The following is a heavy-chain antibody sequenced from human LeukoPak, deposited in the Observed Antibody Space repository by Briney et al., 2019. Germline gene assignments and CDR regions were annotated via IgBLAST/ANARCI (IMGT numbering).Heavy chain of an antibody. V-gene: IGHV1-8*01. Sequence: ASVKVSCKASGYIVTSYDINWVRQATGQGLEWMGWMNPNSGNAAYAQKFQGRVTMTRNTSISTAYMELSSLRSEDTAVYYCARGFRRDYRNFDFERYFDYWGQGTLVTVSS. CDR2: MNPNSGNA. D-gene: IGHD3-9*01. CDR3: ARGFRRDYRNFDFERYFDY. CDR1: GYIVTSYD. J-gene: IGHJ4*02.